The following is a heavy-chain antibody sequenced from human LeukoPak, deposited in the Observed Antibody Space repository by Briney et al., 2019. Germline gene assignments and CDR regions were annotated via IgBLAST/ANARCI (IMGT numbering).Heavy chain of an antibody. D-gene: IGHD3-22*01. J-gene: IGHJ4*02. V-gene: IGHV3-23*01. CDR3: AKGNYHDSSGYLYYFDY. CDR2: ISGSGGST. CDR1: GFIFSTYP. Sequence: GGSLRLPCAASGFIFSTYPMSWVRQAPGKGPEWVSSISGSGGSTYYADSVRGRFTISRDNSKNTLYLQMISLRAEDTAVYYCAKGNYHDSSGYLYYFDYWGQGTLVTVSS.